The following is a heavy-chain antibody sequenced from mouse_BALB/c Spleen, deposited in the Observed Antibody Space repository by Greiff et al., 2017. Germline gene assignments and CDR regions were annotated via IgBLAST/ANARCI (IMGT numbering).Heavy chain of an antibody. V-gene: IGHV1-67*01. CDR2: ISTYNGNT. Sequence: QVQLQQSGPEVVRPGVSVKISCKGSGYTFTDYAMHWVKQSHAKSLEWIAVISTYNGNTNYNQNFKGKATMTVDKSSSTDYMELARLTSEESAIYYCARRATTATRAYWGQGTLVTVSA. CDR3: ARRATTATRAY. CDR1: GYTFTDYA. J-gene: IGHJ3*01. D-gene: IGHD1-2*01.